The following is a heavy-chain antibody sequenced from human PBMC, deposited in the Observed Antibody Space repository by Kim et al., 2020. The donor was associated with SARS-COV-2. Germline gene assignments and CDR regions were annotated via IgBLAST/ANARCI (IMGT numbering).Heavy chain of an antibody. V-gene: IGHV1-2*02. J-gene: IGHJ5*02. CDR2: VNLYSGGT. Sequence: ASVKVSCKSSGNTFTDYYMHWVRQAPGHALEWMGWVNLYSGGTKYAQKFQGRVTMTRDKSISTAYMELKALRSDDTAVYYCARRAPTFPKGVEFDPWGQGTLVTVSS. D-gene: IGHD2-21*01. CDR3: ARRAPTFPKGVEFDP. CDR1: GNTFTDYY.